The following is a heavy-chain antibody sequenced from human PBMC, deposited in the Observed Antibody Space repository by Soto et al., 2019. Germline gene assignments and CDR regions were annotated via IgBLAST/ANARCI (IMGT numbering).Heavy chain of an antibody. V-gene: IGHV3-30-3*01. CDR3: ARGGYYDILTGYSSAFDI. D-gene: IGHD3-9*01. J-gene: IGHJ3*02. Sequence: GGSLRLSCAASGFTFSSYAMHWVRQAPGKGLEWVAVISYDGSNKYYADSVKGRFTISRDNSKNTLYLQMNSLRAEDTAVYYCARGGYYDILTGYSSAFDIWGQGTMVTVSS. CDR2: ISYDGSNK. CDR1: GFTFSSYA.